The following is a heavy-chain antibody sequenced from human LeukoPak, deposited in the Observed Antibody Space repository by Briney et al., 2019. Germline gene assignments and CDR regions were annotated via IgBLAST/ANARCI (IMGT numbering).Heavy chain of an antibody. CDR1: EFTFSFSS. CDR2: TRYDGGNE. Sequence: GGSLRLSCAASEFTFSFSSMHWVRQAPGKELEWVAYTRYDGGNEYYTDSVKGRFTISRDNSKNTLYLQMNSLRVEDTAVYYCVKDPPSPDSNSNYLFHYWGQGTLVTVSS. D-gene: IGHD4-11*01. V-gene: IGHV3-30*02. J-gene: IGHJ4*02. CDR3: VKDPPSPDSNSNYLFHY.